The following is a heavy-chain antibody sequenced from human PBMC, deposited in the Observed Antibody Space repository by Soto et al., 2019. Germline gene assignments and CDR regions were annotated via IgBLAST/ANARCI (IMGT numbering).Heavy chain of an antibody. Sequence: GGSLRLSCAASGFTFSSYAMSWVRQAPGKGLEWVSAISGSGGSTYYADSVKGRFTISRDNSKNTLYLQMNSLRAEDTAVYYCARFLYCSGGSCYTDTNYYYMDVWGKGTTVTVSS. CDR3: ARFLYCSGGSCYTDTNYYYMDV. D-gene: IGHD2-15*01. CDR2: ISGSGGST. J-gene: IGHJ6*03. CDR1: GFTFSSYA. V-gene: IGHV3-23*01.